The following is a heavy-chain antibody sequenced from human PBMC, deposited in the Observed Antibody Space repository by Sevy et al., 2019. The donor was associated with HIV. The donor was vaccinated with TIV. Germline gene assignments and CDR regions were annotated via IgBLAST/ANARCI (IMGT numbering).Heavy chain of an antibody. Sequence: KVSCKTSGYTFTDYGIGWVRQAPGQGLEWVSWINPSDGNRNYAQRLQGRVTMTTDTSTSTAYMELWSLRSDDTAIYYCARDVTGNYYVDYWGQGTLVTVSS. D-gene: IGHD1-26*01. CDR2: INPSDGNR. CDR3: ARDVTGNYYVDY. CDR1: GYTFTDYG. J-gene: IGHJ4*02. V-gene: IGHV1-18*01.